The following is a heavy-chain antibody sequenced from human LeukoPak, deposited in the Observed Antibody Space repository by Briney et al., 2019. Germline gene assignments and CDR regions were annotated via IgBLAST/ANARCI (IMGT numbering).Heavy chain of an antibody. Sequence: PSGGSLRLSCAASGFTFSSHAMAWVRQAPGKGLEWVSAIGGSSGSTYYADSVKGRFTISRDNSKNTVYLQMNYLRADDTAVYYCARDPGVVAFHYLDFWGQGTLVTVSS. CDR3: ARDPGVVAFHYLDF. CDR2: IGGSSGST. D-gene: IGHD3-3*01. J-gene: IGHJ4*02. V-gene: IGHV3-23*01. CDR1: GFTFSSHA.